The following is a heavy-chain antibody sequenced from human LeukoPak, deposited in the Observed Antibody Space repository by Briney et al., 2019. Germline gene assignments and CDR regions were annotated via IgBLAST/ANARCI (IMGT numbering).Heavy chain of an antibody. D-gene: IGHD2-15*01. Sequence: PGGSLRLSCAASGFTFSSYEMNWVRQAPGKGLEWVSYISSSGSTIYYAESVKGRFTISRDNAKNSLYLQMNSLRAEDRAVYYCARDCGGGSCYGPYDAFDIWGQGTMVTVSS. CDR1: GFTFSSYE. CDR3: ARDCGGGSCYGPYDAFDI. CDR2: ISSSGSTI. V-gene: IGHV3-48*03. J-gene: IGHJ3*02.